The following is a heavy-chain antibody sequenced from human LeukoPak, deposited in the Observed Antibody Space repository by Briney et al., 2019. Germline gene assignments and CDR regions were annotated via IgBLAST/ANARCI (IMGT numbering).Heavy chain of an antibody. CDR1: GYSFTSYW. D-gene: IGHD6-13*01. CDR3: ARTRTQLVNWFDP. V-gene: IGHV5-51*01. J-gene: IGHJ5*02. CDR2: IYPGDSDT. Sequence: ASVKISCKGSGYSFTSYWIGWVRQMPGKGLEWMGIIYPGDSDTRYSPSFQGQVTISADKSISTAYLQWSSLKASDTAMYYCARTRTQLVNWFDPWGQGTLVTVSS.